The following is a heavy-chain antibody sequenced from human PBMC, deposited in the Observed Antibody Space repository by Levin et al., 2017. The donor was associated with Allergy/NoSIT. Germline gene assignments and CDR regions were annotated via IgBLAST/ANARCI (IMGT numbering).Heavy chain of an antibody. J-gene: IGHJ4*02. V-gene: IGHV3-23*01. D-gene: IGHD3-10*01. Sequence: GESLPLSFSSSFFPFLLSSLLFFLPSPFTFLSFFSAISGSGGSTYYADSVKGRFTISRDNSKNTLYLQMNSLRAEDTAVYYCAKEAIIMVRGVIDYWGQGTLVTVSS. CDR3: AKEAIIMVRGVIDY. CDR2: ISGSGGST. CDR1: FFPFLLSS.